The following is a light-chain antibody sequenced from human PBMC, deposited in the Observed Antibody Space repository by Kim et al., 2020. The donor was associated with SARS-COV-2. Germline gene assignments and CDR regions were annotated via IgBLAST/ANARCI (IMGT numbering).Light chain of an antibody. Sequence: LSPGERATLACRASQSVTSSQLAWYQQKPGQAPRLLIYGASSRATGIPDRFSGSGSGTDLTLTISRLEPEDFAVYYCQQYGSSLKTFGQGTKLEI. CDR2: GAS. CDR1: QSVTSSQ. CDR3: QQYGSSLKT. V-gene: IGKV3-20*01. J-gene: IGKJ2*01.